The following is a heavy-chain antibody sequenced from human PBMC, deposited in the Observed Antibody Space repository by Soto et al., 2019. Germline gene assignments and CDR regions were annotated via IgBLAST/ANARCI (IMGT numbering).Heavy chain of an antibody. CDR3: ARDIGSSDYGEGY. V-gene: IGHV4-4*07. J-gene: IGHJ4*02. Sequence: PWGTLCLTCGVSGFSINSYVWSWVRQPSGKGLEWIWLVYSSGTTDYNPSLNSRSTISVETSKNQFSLKLSSVTAADTAVYYCARDIGSSDYGEGYWGQGTQVTVSS. CDR1: GFSINSYV. D-gene: IGHD3-10*01. CDR2: VYSSGTT.